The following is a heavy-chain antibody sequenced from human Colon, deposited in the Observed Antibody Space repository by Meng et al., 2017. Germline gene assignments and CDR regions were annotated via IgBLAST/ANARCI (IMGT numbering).Heavy chain of an antibody. CDR3: ARGVDWAKSGNF. V-gene: IGHV4-34*01. Sequence: VQLRQWGAGLFKPSETLSFTCAFYGGSFRDYHLTWIRQPPGKGLERVGEIHPSGSTYYSPSLQSRVTITLDTSKNQFSLTLSSMTAADTAVYYCARGVDWAKSGNFWGQGTLVTVSS. J-gene: IGHJ4*02. D-gene: IGHD3-9*01. CDR1: GGSFRDYH. CDR2: IHPSGST.